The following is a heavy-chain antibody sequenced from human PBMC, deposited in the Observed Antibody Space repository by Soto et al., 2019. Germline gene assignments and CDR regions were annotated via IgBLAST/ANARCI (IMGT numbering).Heavy chain of an antibody. J-gene: IGHJ4*02. D-gene: IGHD3-3*01. V-gene: IGHV1-3*01. CDR1: GYTFTSYA. Sequence: QVQLVQSGAEVKKPGASVKDSCKASGYTFTSYAMHWVRQAPGQRLEWMGWINAGNGNTKYSQKFQGRVTITRDTSASTAYMELSSLRSEDTAVYYCAGSFTIFEWLLRYYFDYWGQGTLVTVSS. CDR2: INAGNGNT. CDR3: AGSFTIFEWLLRYYFDY.